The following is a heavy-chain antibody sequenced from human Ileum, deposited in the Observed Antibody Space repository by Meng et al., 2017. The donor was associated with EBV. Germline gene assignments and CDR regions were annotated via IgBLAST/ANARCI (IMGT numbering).Heavy chain of an antibody. Sequence: QVQLQESGPGLVKPSETLSFTCSVSNGSVSSYGYYWTWIRQPPGKGLEWIGYMSYTGSTNYNSSLKSRVTISVDTSKNQFSLKLTSVTAADTAVYYCARERGGGDRGIHWGQGTLVTVSS. D-gene: IGHD2-21*02. CDR3: ARERGGGDRGIH. CDR1: NGSVSSYGYY. J-gene: IGHJ4*02. CDR2: MSYTGST. V-gene: IGHV4-61*08.